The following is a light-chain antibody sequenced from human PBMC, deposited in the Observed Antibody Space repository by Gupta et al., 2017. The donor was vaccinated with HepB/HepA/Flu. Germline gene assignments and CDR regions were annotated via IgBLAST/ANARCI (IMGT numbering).Light chain of an antibody. CDR3: NSRDSSGNHLV. CDR2: GRN. V-gene: IGLV3-19*01. CDR1: SLRSYW. J-gene: IGLJ3*02. Sequence: SSELTQDPAVSVALGQTVRITCQGDSLRSYWVSWYQQKPGQAPVLVIYGRNNRPSGIPERFSGSSSGNTASLTITGAQAEDEADYYCNSRDSSGNHLVFGGGTKLTVL.